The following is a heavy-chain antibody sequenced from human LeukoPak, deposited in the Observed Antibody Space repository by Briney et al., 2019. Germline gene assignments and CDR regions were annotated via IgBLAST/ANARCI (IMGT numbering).Heavy chain of an antibody. Sequence: SETLSLTCTVSDGSISSHYWSWIRQPPGKGLEWIGHFAYSGTTSYNASLKSRVTISVDTSKNQFSLKLTSVTAADTAVYYCARPHCSGWYGVYDIWGQGTMVTVSS. CDR2: FAYSGTT. D-gene: IGHD6-19*01. J-gene: IGHJ3*02. CDR1: DGSISSHY. V-gene: IGHV4-59*08. CDR3: ARPHCSGWYGVYDI.